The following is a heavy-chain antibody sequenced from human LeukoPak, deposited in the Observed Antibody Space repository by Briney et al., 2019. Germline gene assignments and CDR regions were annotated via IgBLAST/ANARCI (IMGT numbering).Heavy chain of an antibody. CDR3: ARGLPWGTDY. V-gene: IGHV3-21*01. D-gene: IGHD1-26*01. CDR1: GFTFSSYS. Sequence: GGSLRLSCAASGFTFSSYSMNWVRQAPGKGLEWVSSISSSSSYIYYADSVEGRFTISRDNAKNSLYLQMNSLRAEDTAVYYCARGLPWGTDYWGQGTLVTVSS. J-gene: IGHJ4*02. CDR2: ISSSSSYI.